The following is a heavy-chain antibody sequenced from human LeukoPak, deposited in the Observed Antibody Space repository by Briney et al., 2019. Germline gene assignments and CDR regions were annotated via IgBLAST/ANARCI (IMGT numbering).Heavy chain of an antibody. V-gene: IGHV1-69*04. J-gene: IGHJ6*03. Sequence: ASVKVSCKASGGTFSSYAISWVRQAPGQGLEWMGRIIPILGIANYAQKFQGRVTITADKSTSTAYMELSSLRSEDTAVYYCARGKVVPAAIFFLYYYYMDVWGKGTTVTVSS. CDR1: GGTFSSYA. CDR3: ARGKVVPAAIFFLYYYYMDV. D-gene: IGHD2-2*01. CDR2: IIPILGIA.